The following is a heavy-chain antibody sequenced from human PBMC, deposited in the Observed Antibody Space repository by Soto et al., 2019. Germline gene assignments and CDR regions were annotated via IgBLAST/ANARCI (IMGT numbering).Heavy chain of an antibody. CDR2: ITYSSSTT. J-gene: IGHJ5*02. CDR3: ARDKGKEGSFDP. CDR1: GFTFSSYS. V-gene: IGHV3-48*02. Sequence: PGGSLRLSCVASGFTFSSYSMNWVRQAPGKGLEWVSYITYSSSTTYYADSVKGRFTIFRDNVKNSLYLQMNSLRDEDTAVYYCARDKGKEGSFDPWGQGILVTVSS.